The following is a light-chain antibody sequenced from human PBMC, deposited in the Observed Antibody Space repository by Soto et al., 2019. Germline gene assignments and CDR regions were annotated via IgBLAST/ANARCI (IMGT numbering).Light chain of an antibody. CDR3: SSYTRSSTLV. V-gene: IGLV2-14*01. Sequence: QSALTQPASVSGSPGQSITISCTGTSSDVGGYNYVSWYQQHPGKAPQLMIYEVSNRPSGVSDRFSGSKSGNTASLTISGLQAEDEADYYCSSYTRSSTLVFGGGTKVTVL. CDR1: SSDVGGYNY. CDR2: EVS. J-gene: IGLJ2*01.